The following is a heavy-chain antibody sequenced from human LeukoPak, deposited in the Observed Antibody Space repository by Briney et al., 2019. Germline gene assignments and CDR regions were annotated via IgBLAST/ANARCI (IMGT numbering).Heavy chain of an antibody. Sequence: ASVKVSCKASGYPFTSYGLTWVRQTPGQGLQWMGWIAAYNGATNYAQIFQGRISMATDTSTNTGYMELRSLTSDDTAVYYCAREDSNSENFWGQGTLVTVSS. D-gene: IGHD2/OR15-2a*01. CDR1: GYPFTSYG. CDR3: AREDSNSENF. CDR2: IAAYNGAT. J-gene: IGHJ4*02. V-gene: IGHV1-18*01.